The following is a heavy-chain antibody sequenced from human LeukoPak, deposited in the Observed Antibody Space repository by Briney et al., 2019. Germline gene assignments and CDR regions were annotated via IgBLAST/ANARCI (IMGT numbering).Heavy chain of an antibody. CDR1: GGSISSSSFF. V-gene: IGHV4-39*01. Sequence: PSETLSLTCTVSGGSISSSSFFWARIRQPPGKGLEWIGSICYSGSTYYNPSLKSRVTISVDTSQNQFSLRLTSVPAADTAVYYCARQYCTSGSCPDYFDYWGQGTLVTVSS. J-gene: IGHJ4*02. CDR3: ARQYCTSGSCPDYFDY. D-gene: IGHD2-15*01. CDR2: ICYSGST.